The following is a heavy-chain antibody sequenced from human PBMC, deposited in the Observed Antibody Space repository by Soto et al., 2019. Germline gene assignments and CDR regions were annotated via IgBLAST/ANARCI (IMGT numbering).Heavy chain of an antibody. Sequence: GGSLRLSCAASGFTFSSYSMNWVRQAPGKGLEWVSSISSSSSYIYYADSVKGRFTISRDNAKNSLYLQMNSLRAEDTAVYYCARDQTPLIAARPAFDIWGQGTMVTVSS. CDR2: ISSSSSYI. CDR3: ARDQTPLIAARPAFDI. J-gene: IGHJ3*02. V-gene: IGHV3-21*01. D-gene: IGHD6-6*01. CDR1: GFTFSSYS.